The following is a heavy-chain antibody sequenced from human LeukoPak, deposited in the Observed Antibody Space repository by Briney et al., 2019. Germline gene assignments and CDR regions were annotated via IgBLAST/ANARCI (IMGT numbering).Heavy chain of an antibody. CDR1: GYTFTGYY. D-gene: IGHD1-26*01. V-gene: IGHV1-2*02. J-gene: IGHJ4*02. Sequence: GVSVKVSCKASGYTFTGYYMHWVRQAPGQGLEWMGWINPNSGGTNYAQKLQGRVTMTTDTSTSTAYMELRSLRSDDTAVYYCARDWYLVGATDFDYWGQGTLVTVSS. CDR2: INPNSGGT. CDR3: ARDWYLVGATDFDY.